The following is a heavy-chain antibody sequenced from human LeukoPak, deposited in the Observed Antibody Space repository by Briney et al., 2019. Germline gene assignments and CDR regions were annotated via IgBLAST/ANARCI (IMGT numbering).Heavy chain of an antibody. CDR1: GYTFTSYD. V-gene: IGHV1-8*01. CDR3: AREKAGYSSGWSDFDY. D-gene: IGHD6-19*01. Sequence: ASVKVSCKASGYTFTSYDINWVRQATGQGLEWMGWMNPNSGNTGYAQKFQGRVTMTRNTSISTAYMELSSLRSEDTAVYYCAREKAGYSSGWSDFDYWGQGTLVTVSS. J-gene: IGHJ4*02. CDR2: MNPNSGNT.